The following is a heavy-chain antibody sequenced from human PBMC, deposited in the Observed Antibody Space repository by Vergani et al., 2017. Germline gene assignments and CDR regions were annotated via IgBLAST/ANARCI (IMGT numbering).Heavy chain of an antibody. Sequence: QVQLQQWGAGLLKPSETLALTCAVYGGSFSGYYWSWIRQPPGKGLEWIGEINHSGSTNYNPSLKSRVTISVDTSKNQFSLKLSSVTAADTAVYYCAGLXSGGSCYSGDYFDCWGQGTLVTVSS. D-gene: IGHD2-15*01. CDR1: GGSFSGYY. J-gene: IGHJ4*02. V-gene: IGHV4-34*01. CDR2: INHSGST. CDR3: AGLXSGGSCYSGDYFDC.